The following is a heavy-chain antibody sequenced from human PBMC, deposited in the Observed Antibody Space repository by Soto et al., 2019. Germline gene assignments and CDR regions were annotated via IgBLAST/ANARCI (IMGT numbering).Heavy chain of an antibody. J-gene: IGHJ4*02. CDR3: AHRVLRTVFGLVTTTAIFCDF. D-gene: IGHD3-3*01. Sequence: QITLNESGPTVVRPTETLTLTCRFSGFSLTTSGVGVGLIRQSPGKAPEWLALIYWADDKRYRASLKSRLTLPKDTTKNQVVLTVSDLDPTDTATYSCAHRVLRTVFGLVTTTAIFCDFWCPGTPVAVSS. CDR1: GFSLTTSGVG. CDR2: IYWADDK. V-gene: IGHV2-5*02.